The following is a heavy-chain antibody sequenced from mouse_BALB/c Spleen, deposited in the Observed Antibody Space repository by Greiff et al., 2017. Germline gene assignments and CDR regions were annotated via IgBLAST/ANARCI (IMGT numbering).Heavy chain of an antibody. CDR2: ISSGGST. CDR1: GFTFSSYA. V-gene: IGHV5-6-5*01. Sequence: EVNVVESGGGLVKPGGSLKLSCAASGFTFSSYAMSWVRQTPEKRLEWVASISSGGSTYYPDSVKGRFTISRDNARNILYLQMSSLRSEDTAMYYCARVGYGSYFDYWGQGTTLTVSS. CDR3: ARVGYGSYFDY. J-gene: IGHJ2*01. D-gene: IGHD2-1*01.